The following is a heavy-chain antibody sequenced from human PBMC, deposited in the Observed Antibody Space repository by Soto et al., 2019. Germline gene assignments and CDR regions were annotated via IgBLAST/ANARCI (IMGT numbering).Heavy chain of an antibody. Sequence: ETLSLTCAVYGGSFSGYYWSWIRQPPGKGLEWIGEINHSGSTNYNPSLKSRVTISVDTSKNQFSLKLSSVTAADTAVYYCARGRRITMVRGVPLNWFDPWGQGTLVTVSS. CDR3: ARGRRITMVRGVPLNWFDP. D-gene: IGHD3-10*01. V-gene: IGHV4-34*01. J-gene: IGHJ5*02. CDR1: GGSFSGYY. CDR2: INHSGST.